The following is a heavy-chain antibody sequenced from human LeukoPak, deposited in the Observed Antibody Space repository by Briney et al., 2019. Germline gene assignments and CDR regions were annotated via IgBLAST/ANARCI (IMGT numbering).Heavy chain of an antibody. CDR2: IKHDGSEK. CDR1: GFPFGTYW. Sequence: GGSLRLSCAASGFPFGTYWMSWVRQVPGKGLEWVANIKHDGSEKYYVDSVKGRFTISRDNAKNSLYLQMNSLRAEDTAVYYCAIDNNLEFDYWGQGTLVTVSS. CDR3: AIDNNLEFDY. D-gene: IGHD1-14*01. V-gene: IGHV3-7*01. J-gene: IGHJ4*02.